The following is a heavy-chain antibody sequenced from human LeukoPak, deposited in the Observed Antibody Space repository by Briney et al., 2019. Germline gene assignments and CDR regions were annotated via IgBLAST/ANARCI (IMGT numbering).Heavy chain of an antibody. CDR1: GFTFSSYA. CDR3: AKGKGATVTTLDY. CDR2: ISGSGGST. D-gene: IGHD4-17*01. V-gene: IGHV3-23*01. J-gene: IGHJ4*02. Sequence: GGSLRLSCAASGFTFSSYAMSWVRQAPGKGLEWVSAISGSGGSTYYADSVKGRFTISRDNSKNTLYLQMNSLRAVDTAVYHCAKGKGATVTTLDYWGQGTLVTVSS.